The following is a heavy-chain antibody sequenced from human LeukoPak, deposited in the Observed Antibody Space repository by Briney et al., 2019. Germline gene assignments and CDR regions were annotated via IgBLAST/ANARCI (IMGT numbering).Heavy chain of an antibody. D-gene: IGHD1-26*01. J-gene: IGHJ4*02. Sequence: PGGSLRLSCAASGFTFSSNAMCWVRQAPGKGLEWVSLISGTGGTTYYADSVKVRFTISRDNSRNTLFLQMKSLRAEDTAVYYCAKETGYTGSYNADYWGQGTLVTVSS. CDR2: ISGTGGTT. CDR3: AKETGYTGSYNADY. CDR1: GFTFSSNA. V-gene: IGHV3-23*01.